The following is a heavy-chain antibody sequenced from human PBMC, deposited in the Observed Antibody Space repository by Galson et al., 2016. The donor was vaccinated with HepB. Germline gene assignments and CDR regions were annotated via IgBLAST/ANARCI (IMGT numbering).Heavy chain of an antibody. CDR2: LYWDDDK. CDR3: VHRCFSIFGEVIESSSYAFDV. J-gene: IGHJ3*01. CDR1: GFSLSTSGVG. V-gene: IGHV2-5*02. D-gene: IGHD3-3*01. Sequence: PALVKPTQTLTLTCSFSGFSLSTSGVGVGWIRQSPGKALEWLALLYWDDDKRHSPSMKSRLPIPKDTSKNQVNLTLTDIDPVDTATYYCVHRCFSIFGEVIESSSYAFDVWGQGTLVIVSS.